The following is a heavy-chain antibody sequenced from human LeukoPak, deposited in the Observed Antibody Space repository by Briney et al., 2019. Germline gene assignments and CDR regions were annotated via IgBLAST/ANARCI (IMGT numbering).Heavy chain of an antibody. D-gene: IGHD2-2*01. CDR3: ARDLVPVAIPYYYMDV. V-gene: IGHV1-2*02. J-gene: IGHJ6*03. Sequence: ASVKVSCKASGYTFTGYYMHWVRQAPGQGLEWMGWINPNSGGTNYAQKFQGRVSMTRDTSISTAYMELSRLRSDDTAVYYCARDLVPVAIPYYYMDVWGKGTTVTVSS. CDR1: GYTFTGYY. CDR2: INPNSGGT.